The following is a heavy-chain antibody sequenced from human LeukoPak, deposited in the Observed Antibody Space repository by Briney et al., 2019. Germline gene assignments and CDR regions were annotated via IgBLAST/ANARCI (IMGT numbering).Heavy chain of an antibody. CDR1: GYTFTGYY. J-gene: IGHJ4*02. D-gene: IGHD2-2*02. CDR2: INPNSGGT. CDR3: ARNPPYCTSTSCYNDY. V-gene: IGHV1-2*02. Sequence: ASVKVSCKASGYTFTGYYMHWVRQAPGQGLEWMGWINPNSGGTNYAQKFQGRVTMTRDTSISTAYMELSRLTSDDTAVYYCARNPPYCTSTSCYNDYWGQGTLVTVSS.